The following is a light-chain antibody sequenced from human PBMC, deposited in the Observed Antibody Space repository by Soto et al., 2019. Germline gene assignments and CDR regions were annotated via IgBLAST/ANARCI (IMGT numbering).Light chain of an antibody. V-gene: IGKV1-5*03. CDR3: QQHKSYPRT. J-gene: IGKJ1*01. CDR2: MAS. Sequence: DIQMTQSPSTLSASVGDRVTITCRASQSLSTALAWYQQKPGKAPRLLIYMASNLESGVPSRFSGSGSGTVFTLTISSLQPDDFATYYCQQHKSYPRTFGQGTKVEIK. CDR1: QSLSTA.